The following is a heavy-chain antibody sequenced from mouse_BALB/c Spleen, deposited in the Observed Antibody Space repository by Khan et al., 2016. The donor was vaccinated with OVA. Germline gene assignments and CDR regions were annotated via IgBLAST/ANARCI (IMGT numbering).Heavy chain of an antibody. Sequence: EVKLEESGPGLVKPSQSLSLTCSVTGYSITSGYYCNWIRQFPGNKLEWMGYISYDGSNNYNPSLRNRISVTRATSKNQFFLKLNSVTTEDTATYYCVRSLEGDDPACVTYWGQGTLVTVSA. V-gene: IGHV3-6*02. J-gene: IGHJ3*01. CDR3: VRSLEGDDPACVTY. D-gene: IGHD2-2*01. CDR2: ISYDGSN. CDR1: GYSITSGYY.